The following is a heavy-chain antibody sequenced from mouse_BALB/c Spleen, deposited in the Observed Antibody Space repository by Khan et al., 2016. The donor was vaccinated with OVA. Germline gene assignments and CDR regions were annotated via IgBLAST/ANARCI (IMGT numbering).Heavy chain of an antibody. V-gene: IGHV3-2*02. CDR1: GYSITSGYA. CDR2: ISYSGVT. J-gene: IGHJ2*01. CDR3: ARGNYDGYYFDY. Sequence: VQLKESGPGLVKPSQSLSLTCTVTGYSITSGYAWNWIRQFPGNKLEWMGYISYSGVTSYTPSLKSRISITRDTSTNQFFLQLNSVTTEDTATYYCARGNYDGYYFDYWGQGTTLTVSS. D-gene: IGHD2-4*01.